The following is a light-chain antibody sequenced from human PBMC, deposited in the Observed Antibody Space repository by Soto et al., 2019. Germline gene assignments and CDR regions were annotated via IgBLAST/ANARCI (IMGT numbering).Light chain of an antibody. V-gene: IGKV1-5*01. CDR2: VAS. CDR3: QRYNSNSRT. CDR1: QDLYSW. Sequence: DIQLTQSPSTLSASVGDRVTITCRASQDLYSWVARYQQKPGKAPKFLIYVASILQSGVPSRFSGSGSGTDFPLTISSLQPADFATYYCQRYNSNSRTFGHGTTVDFK. J-gene: IGKJ1*01.